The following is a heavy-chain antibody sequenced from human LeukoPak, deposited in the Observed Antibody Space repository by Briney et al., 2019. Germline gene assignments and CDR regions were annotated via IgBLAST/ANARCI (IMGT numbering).Heavy chain of an antibody. V-gene: IGHV3-23*01. CDR2: ISGSGGST. D-gene: IGHD2-2*01. CDR3: VRADCSSTSCYGLDY. J-gene: IGHJ4*02. CDR1: GFTFSSYA. Sequence: GGSLRLSCAASGFTFSSYAMSWVRQAPGKGLEWVSAISGSGGSTYYADSVKGRFTISRDNSKNTLYVQMNSLRVEDTAVYYCVRADCSSTSCYGLDYWGQGTLVTVSS.